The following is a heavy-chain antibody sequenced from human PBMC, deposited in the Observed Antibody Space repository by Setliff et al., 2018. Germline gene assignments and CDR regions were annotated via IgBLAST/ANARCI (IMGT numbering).Heavy chain of an antibody. CDR3: AREGVDTRSSTDYRYYMDV. CDR2: TIPSFGST. J-gene: IGHJ6*03. Sequence: SVKVSCKASGGTFRSYGISWVRQAPGQGLEWMGGTIPSFGSTNYAQEFQDRVTIITDESTSTAYMELSSLRTEDTAVYYCAREGVDTRSSTDYRYYMDVWGKGTTVTVSS. D-gene: IGHD5-18*01. CDR1: GGTFRSYG. V-gene: IGHV1-69*05.